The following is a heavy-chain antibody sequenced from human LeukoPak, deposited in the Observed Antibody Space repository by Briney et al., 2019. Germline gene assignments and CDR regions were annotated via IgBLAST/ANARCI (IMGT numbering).Heavy chain of an antibody. D-gene: IGHD4-17*01. CDR2: TPYHGVSR. V-gene: IGHV3-30*02. J-gene: IGHJ4*02. Sequence: PGGSLRLSCAASGFIFGSDGTHWVRQAPGKGLEWVAFTPYHGVSRYYTESVKGRFTISRDNSKSTLYLQMNSLGIEDTAVYYCAKDRHGDYTSDYWGQGTLVIVSS. CDR3: AKDRHGDYTSDY. CDR1: GFIFGSDG.